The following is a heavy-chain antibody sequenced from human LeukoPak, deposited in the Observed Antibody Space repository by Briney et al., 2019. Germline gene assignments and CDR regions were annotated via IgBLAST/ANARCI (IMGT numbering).Heavy chain of an antibody. Sequence: PSQTLSLTCTVSGGSISSGSYYWSWIRQPAGKGLEWIGRIYTSGSTNYNPSLKSRVTISVDTSKNQFSLKLSSVTAADTAVYYCAREGSSGYYVYFDYWGQGTLVTVSS. CDR1: GGSISSGSYY. V-gene: IGHV4-61*02. CDR3: AREGSSGYYVYFDY. J-gene: IGHJ4*02. D-gene: IGHD3-22*01. CDR2: IYTSGST.